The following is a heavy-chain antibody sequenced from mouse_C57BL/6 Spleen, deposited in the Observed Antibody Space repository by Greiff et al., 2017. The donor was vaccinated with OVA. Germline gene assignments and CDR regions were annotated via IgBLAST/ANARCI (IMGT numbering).Heavy chain of an antibody. CDR1: GYTFTDYY. Sequence: QVQLQQSGAELVRPGASVKLSCKASGYTFTDYYINWVKQRPGQGLEWIARLYPGSGNTYYNEKFKGKATLTAEKSSSTAYMQLSSLTSEDSAVYFCARSSSYVDWYFDVWGTGTTVTVSS. CDR3: ARSSSYVDWYFDV. J-gene: IGHJ1*03. V-gene: IGHV1-76*01. CDR2: LYPGSGNT. D-gene: IGHD1-1*01.